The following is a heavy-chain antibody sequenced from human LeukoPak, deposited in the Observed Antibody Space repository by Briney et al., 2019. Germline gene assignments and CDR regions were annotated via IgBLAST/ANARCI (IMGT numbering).Heavy chain of an antibody. V-gene: IGHV4-59*01. Sequence: SETLSLTCTVSGGSITTYYWSWIRQPPGKGLEWIGYIYYSGSTNYNPSLKSRVTISVDTSKNQFSLKLSSVTAADTAVYYCARYYYDSSGYDYWGQGTLVTVSS. CDR3: ARYYYDSSGYDY. D-gene: IGHD3-22*01. CDR1: GGSITTYY. CDR2: IYYSGST. J-gene: IGHJ4*02.